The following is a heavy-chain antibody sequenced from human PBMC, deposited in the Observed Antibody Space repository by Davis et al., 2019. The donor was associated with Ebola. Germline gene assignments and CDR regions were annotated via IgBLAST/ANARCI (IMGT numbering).Heavy chain of an antibody. V-gene: IGHV4-39*07. D-gene: IGHD2-2*02. Sequence: SETLSLTCTLSGGSISSSSYHWGRIRQPPGKGLEWIVSIYYSGSTYYNPSLKSRVTISVDTSKNQFSLKLSSVTAADTAVYYCARGRAVVVPAAIYYYYGMDVWGQGTTVTVSS. CDR3: ARGRAVVVPAAIYYYYGMDV. CDR1: GGSISSSSYH. CDR2: IYYSGST. J-gene: IGHJ6*02.